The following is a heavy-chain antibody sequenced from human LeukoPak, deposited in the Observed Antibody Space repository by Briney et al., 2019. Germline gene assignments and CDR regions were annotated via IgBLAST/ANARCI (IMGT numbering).Heavy chain of an antibody. CDR2: ISSSGSTI. V-gene: IGHV3-11*04. D-gene: IGHD6-13*01. CDR1: GFTLSDYY. CDR3: ARDIAAAGYFDY. Sequence: GGSLRLSCAASGFTLSDYYMSWIRQAPGKGLEWVSYISSSGSTIYYADSVKGRFTISRDNAKNSLYLQVNSLRAEDTAVYYCARDIAAAGYFDYWGQGTLVTVSS. J-gene: IGHJ4*02.